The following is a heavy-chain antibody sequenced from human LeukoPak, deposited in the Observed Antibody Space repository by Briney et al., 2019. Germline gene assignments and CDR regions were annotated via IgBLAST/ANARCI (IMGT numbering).Heavy chain of an antibody. J-gene: IGHJ4*02. Sequence: GGSLRLSCTASGFNFRTSWMSWVRQSPGKGLEFLANIKYDGTVKNYVDSVKGRFTISRDNPKNSLYLQMDSLGAEDTAVYYCARDPDSSSFDYWGQGALVTVSS. CDR3: ARDPDSSSFDY. CDR1: GFNFRTSW. CDR2: IKYDGTVK. D-gene: IGHD6-13*01. V-gene: IGHV3-7*01.